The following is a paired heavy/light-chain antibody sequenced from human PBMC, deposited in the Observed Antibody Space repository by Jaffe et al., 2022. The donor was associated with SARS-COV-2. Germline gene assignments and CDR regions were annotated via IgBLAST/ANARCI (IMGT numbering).Heavy chain of an antibody. Sequence: QVQLQESGPGLVMPSETLSLICNISGGSISRGGIYWSWIRQNPGKGLEWIGYIYYSGSTEYNPSLQGRVSMSVGTSKTHFSLKLTSVVAADTGVYYCARGVGRDYYSGFDVWGQGTTVIVSS. CDR3: ARGVGRDYYSGFDV. CDR2: IYYSGST. J-gene: IGHJ6*02. V-gene: IGHV4-31*03. CDR1: GGSISRGGIY. D-gene: IGHD3-10*01.
Light chain of an antibody. J-gene: IGKJ1*01. CDR2: LGS. CDR1: QSLLHTNGNNY. CDR3: MQALQTPRT. V-gene: IGKV2-28*01. Sequence: DIVMTQSPLSLAVTPGESASISCKSGQSLLHTNGNNYLDWYLQKPGQSPQLLIFLGSNRASGVPDRFSGSGSGTDFTLKISRVEAEDVGIYYCMQALQTPRTFGQGTKVEIK.